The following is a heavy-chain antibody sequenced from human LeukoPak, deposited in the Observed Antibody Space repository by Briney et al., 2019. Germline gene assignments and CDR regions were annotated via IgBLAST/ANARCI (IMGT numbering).Heavy chain of an antibody. CDR2: ISGSGGST. J-gene: IGHJ4*02. Sequence: GGSLRLSCAASGFTFSSYAMSWVRQAPGKGLEWVSAISGSGGSTYYVDSVKGRFTISRDNSKNTLYLRMNSLRAEDTAVHYCAKGIKPDFYYGDYFDYWGQGILVTVSS. CDR3: AKGIKPDFYYGDYFDY. CDR1: GFTFSSYA. D-gene: IGHD4-17*01. V-gene: IGHV3-23*01.